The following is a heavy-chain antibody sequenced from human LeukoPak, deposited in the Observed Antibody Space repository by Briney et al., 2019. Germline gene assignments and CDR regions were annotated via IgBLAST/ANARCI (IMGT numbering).Heavy chain of an antibody. Sequence: ASVKVSCKASGYTFTSYGISWVRQAPGQGLEWMGWISAYNGNTNYAQKLQGRVTMTTDTSTSTAYMELSSLRSEDTAVCYCARGAGDSSGYHYYYYYYMDVWGKGTTVTISS. CDR1: GYTFTSYG. J-gene: IGHJ6*03. D-gene: IGHD3-22*01. CDR3: ARGAGDSSGYHYYYYYYMDV. CDR2: ISAYNGNT. V-gene: IGHV1-18*01.